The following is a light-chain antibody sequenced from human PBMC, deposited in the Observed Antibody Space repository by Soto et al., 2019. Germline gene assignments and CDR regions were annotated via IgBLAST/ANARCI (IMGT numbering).Light chain of an antibody. V-gene: IGKV3-20*01. CDR2: GAS. CDR3: QQYGSSGT. Sequence: ETVWTQSPGTLSLSPGEKARLSCMASQSVSNNYLAWYQQKPGQAPRLLIYGASNRATGIPDRFSGRGSGTDFTLTISRLEPEDFAVYYCQQYGSSGTFGQGTKVDIK. CDR1: QSVSNNY. J-gene: IGKJ1*01.